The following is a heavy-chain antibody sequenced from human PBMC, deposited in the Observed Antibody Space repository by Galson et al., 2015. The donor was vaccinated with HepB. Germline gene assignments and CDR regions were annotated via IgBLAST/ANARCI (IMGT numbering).Heavy chain of an antibody. CDR1: GFTFNNYA. J-gene: IGHJ4*02. CDR3: ARDGPSYYNDTSGYYVGY. CDR2: ISYDGRNK. D-gene: IGHD3-22*01. V-gene: IGHV3-30*04. Sequence: SLRLSCAASGFTFNNYALHWVRQAPGKGLEWVALISYDGRNKYYADSVKGRFTISRDNSKNTLYLQTNSLRSEDTAVFYCARDGPSYYNDTSGYYVGYWGQGTLFTVSS.